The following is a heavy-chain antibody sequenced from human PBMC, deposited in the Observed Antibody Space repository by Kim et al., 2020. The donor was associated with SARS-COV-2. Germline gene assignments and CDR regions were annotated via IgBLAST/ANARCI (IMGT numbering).Heavy chain of an antibody. V-gene: IGHV3-43*01. CDR3: AKDFLRAYSYGPNDY. J-gene: IGHJ4*01. CDR1: GFTFDDYT. D-gene: IGHD5-18*01. Sequence: GGSLRLSCAASGFTFDDYTMHWVRQAPGKGLEWVSFFSCVGGCTYYANSVKGRFTISRDNTKNSLYLQMNSLRTEDTALYYCAKDFLRAYSYGPNDYWGQGTLVTVSS. CDR2: FSCVGGCT.